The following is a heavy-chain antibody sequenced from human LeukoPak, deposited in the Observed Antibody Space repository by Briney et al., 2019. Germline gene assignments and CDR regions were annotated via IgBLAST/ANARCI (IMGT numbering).Heavy chain of an antibody. CDR3: ARDGGPYYDFWSGYYRYYFDY. Sequence: GASVKVSCKASGYPVTRYYMHWVRQAPGHGREGLGWINLNSGGTNYAQKFQGRVTMTRDTSISTAYMELSRLRSDDTAVYYCARDGGPYYDFWSGYYRYYFDYWGQGTLVTVSS. J-gene: IGHJ4*02. CDR2: INLNSGGT. V-gene: IGHV1-2*02. D-gene: IGHD3-3*01. CDR1: GYPVTRYY.